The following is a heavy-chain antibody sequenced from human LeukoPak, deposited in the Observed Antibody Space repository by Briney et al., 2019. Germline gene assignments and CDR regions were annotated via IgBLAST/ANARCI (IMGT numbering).Heavy chain of an antibody. CDR3: ARDPLGPDY. Sequence: SETLSLTCTVSGYSISSGYYWGWIRQPPGKGLEGFGSIYHSGSTYYNPSLKSRVTISVDTSKNQFSLKLSSVTAADTAVYYCARDPLGPDYWGQGTLVTVSS. CDR1: GYSISSGYY. V-gene: IGHV4-38-2*02. CDR2: IYHSGST. J-gene: IGHJ4*02.